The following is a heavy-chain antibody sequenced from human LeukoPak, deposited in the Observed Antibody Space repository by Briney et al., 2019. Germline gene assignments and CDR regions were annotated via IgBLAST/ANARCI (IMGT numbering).Heavy chain of an antibody. Sequence: PGGSLRLSCAASGFTFSSYGMHWVRQAPGKGLDWVAFIHHDGSNKYYADSVRGRFTISRDNSKNTLYLQMNSLRAEDTAVYYCARVGDINYFDYWGQGTLVTVSS. J-gene: IGHJ4*02. V-gene: IGHV3-30*02. CDR1: GFTFSSYG. D-gene: IGHD3-10*01. CDR3: ARVGDINYFDY. CDR2: IHHDGSNK.